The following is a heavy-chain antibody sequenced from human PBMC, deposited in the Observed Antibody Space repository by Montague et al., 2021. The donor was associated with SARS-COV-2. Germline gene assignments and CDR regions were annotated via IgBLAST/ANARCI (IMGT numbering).Heavy chain of an antibody. CDR3: ASPTYYYDSSGSDAFDI. Sequence: SETLSLTCTVSGGSISSSSYYWGWIRQPPGKGLEWIGSIYYSGSTYYNPSLQSRVTISVDTSKNQFSLKLSSVTAADAAVYYCASPTYYYDSSGSDAFDIWGQGTMVTVSP. D-gene: IGHD3-22*01. V-gene: IGHV4-39*01. J-gene: IGHJ3*02. CDR1: GGSISSSSYY. CDR2: IYYSGST.